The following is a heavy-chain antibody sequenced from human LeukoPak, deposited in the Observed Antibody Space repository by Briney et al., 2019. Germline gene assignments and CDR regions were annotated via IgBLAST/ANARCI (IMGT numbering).Heavy chain of an antibody. D-gene: IGHD7-27*01. CDR3: ALQLGTPFDY. V-gene: IGHV2-5*02. CDR1: GFSLSTRGVG. Sequence: SGPTLVKPTQPLTLTCTFSGFSLSTRGVGVGWIRQPPGKALEWLALLYWDDDKRYSPALKSRLTIPKDTSKNQVVLTMTNMDPVDTATYYCALQLGTPFDYWGQGTLVTVSS. CDR2: LYWDDDK. J-gene: IGHJ4*02.